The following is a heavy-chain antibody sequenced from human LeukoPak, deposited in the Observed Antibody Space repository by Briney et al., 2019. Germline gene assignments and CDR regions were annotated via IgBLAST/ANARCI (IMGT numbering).Heavy chain of an antibody. Sequence: GGSLRLSCAASGLRFRNYGMHWVRQAPGKRLEWVAVIWYDGSNQYYVDSVKGRFTVSRDNAKNTLYLQMNSLRAEDTAVYYCAKAYVSDYMVAVPATMFWGQGTLVTVSS. CDR2: IWYDGSNQ. J-gene: IGHJ4*02. CDR1: GLRFRNYG. CDR3: AKAYVSDYMVAVPATMF. V-gene: IGHV3-33*06. D-gene: IGHD2-2*01.